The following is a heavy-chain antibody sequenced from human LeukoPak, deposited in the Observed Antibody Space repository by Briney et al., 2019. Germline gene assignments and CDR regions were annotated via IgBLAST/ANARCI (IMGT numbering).Heavy chain of an antibody. CDR3: ARALYYDFWSGYYNWFDP. V-gene: IGHV1-8*03. CDR2: MNPNSGNT. D-gene: IGHD3-3*01. CDR1: GYTFTSYD. Sequence: ASVKVSCKASGYTFTSYDINWVRQATGQGLEWMGWMNPNSGNTGYAQKFQGRVTITRNTSISTAYMELSSLRSEDTAVYYCARALYYDFWSGYYNWFDPWGQGTPVTVSS. J-gene: IGHJ5*02.